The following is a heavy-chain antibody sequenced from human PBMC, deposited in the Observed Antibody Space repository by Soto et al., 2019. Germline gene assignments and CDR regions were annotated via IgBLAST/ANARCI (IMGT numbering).Heavy chain of an antibody. CDR2: ISYDGSSK. V-gene: IGHV3-30*03. CDR3: AGGWNYFDY. D-gene: IGHD1-1*01. CDR1: GFNFRTYG. J-gene: IGHJ4*02. Sequence: VRLVESGGGVVQPGTSLRLSCAASGFNFRTYGMHWARQAPGKGLEWVALISYDGSSKYYADSVKGRLTISRDNSKNTLYLQRNSQRGEDTAVYYCAGGWNYFDYWGQGTLVTVSS.